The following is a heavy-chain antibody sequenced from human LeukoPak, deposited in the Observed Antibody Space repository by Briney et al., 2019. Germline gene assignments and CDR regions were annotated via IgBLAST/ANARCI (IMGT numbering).Heavy chain of an antibody. J-gene: IGHJ2*01. CDR1: GFTFSDYY. Sequence: GGSLRLSCAASGFTFSDYYMSWIRQAPGKGLEWVSYISSDSSYTNYADSVKGRFTISRDNAKNTVYLQMNSLRVEDTAVYYCARDSNTDWYFDLWGRGTLVTVSS. CDR3: ARDSNTDWYFDL. D-gene: IGHD2-8*02. V-gene: IGHV3-11*06. CDR2: ISSDSSYT.